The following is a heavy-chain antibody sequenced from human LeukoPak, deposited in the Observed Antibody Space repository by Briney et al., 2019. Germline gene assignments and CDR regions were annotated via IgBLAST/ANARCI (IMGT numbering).Heavy chain of an antibody. Sequence: ASVKVSCKASGYTFTGYYMHWVRPAPGQGLEWMGWINPNSGGTNYAQKFQGRVTMTRDTSISTAYMELSRLRSDDTAVYYCARGYYDSSGYYRNWFDPWGQGTLVTVSS. V-gene: IGHV1-2*02. CDR3: ARGYYDSSGYYRNWFDP. D-gene: IGHD3-22*01. CDR1: GYTFTGYY. CDR2: INPNSGGT. J-gene: IGHJ5*02.